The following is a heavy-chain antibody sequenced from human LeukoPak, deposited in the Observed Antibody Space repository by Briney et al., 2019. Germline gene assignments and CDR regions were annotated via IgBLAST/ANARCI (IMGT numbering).Heavy chain of an antibody. CDR1: GGSISSYY. J-gene: IGHJ4*02. D-gene: IGHD1-7*01. CDR2: IHYSGST. CDR3: ASTEWNYAR. Sequence: PSETLSLTCTVSGGSISSYYWSWMRQPPGKGLEWIGYIHYSGSTNYNPSLKSRVTISLDTSRTQFSLELTSVTAADTAVYYCASTEWNYARWGQGTLVTVSS. V-gene: IGHV4-59*08.